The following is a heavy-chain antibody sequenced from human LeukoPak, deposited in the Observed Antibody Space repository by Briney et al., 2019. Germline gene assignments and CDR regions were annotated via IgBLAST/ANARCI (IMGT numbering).Heavy chain of an antibody. D-gene: IGHD2-15*01. CDR2: IKSKTDGGTT. CDR1: GLTFTNAW. V-gene: IGHV3-15*01. J-gene: IGHJ4*02. CDR3: TTSLTSGAYIDY. Sequence: GGSLRLSCAASGLTFTNAWMTWVRQAPGKGLEWVGRIKSKTDGGTTDYAAPVKGRFTISRDDSKNALYLQINSLKIEDTAVYYCTTSLTSGAYIDYWGQGTLVTVSS.